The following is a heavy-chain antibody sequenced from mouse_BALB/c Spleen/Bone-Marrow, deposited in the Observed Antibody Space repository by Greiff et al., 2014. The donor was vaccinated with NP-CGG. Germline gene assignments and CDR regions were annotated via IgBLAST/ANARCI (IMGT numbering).Heavy chain of an antibody. V-gene: IGHV14-3*02. CDR1: GFNIKDTY. D-gene: IGHD1-1*01. J-gene: IGHJ3*01. CDR3: AKYYYGNSLFAY. CDR2: NDPANGNT. Sequence: EVQLQESGAELVKPGASVKLSCTASGFNIKDTYMHWVKQRPEQGLEWIGRNDPANGNTKYDPKFQGKATITADTSSNTAYLQLSSLTSEDTAVYYCAKYYYGNSLFAYWGQGTLVTVSA.